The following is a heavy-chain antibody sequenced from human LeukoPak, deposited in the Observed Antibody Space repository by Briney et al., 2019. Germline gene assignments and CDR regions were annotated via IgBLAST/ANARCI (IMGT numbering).Heavy chain of an antibody. D-gene: IGHD3-10*01. V-gene: IGHV1-18*01. CDR2: ISAYNGNT. CDR3: ARGRTSELWFGEKTFDY. CDR1: AYTFTSYG. J-gene: IGHJ4*02. Sequence: ASVTVSCTASAYTFTSYGSSWVRQAPGRGLEWMGWISAYNGNTNYAQKLQGRVTMTTDTSTSTAYMELRSLRSDDTAVYYCARGRTSELWFGEKTFDYWGQGTLVTVSS.